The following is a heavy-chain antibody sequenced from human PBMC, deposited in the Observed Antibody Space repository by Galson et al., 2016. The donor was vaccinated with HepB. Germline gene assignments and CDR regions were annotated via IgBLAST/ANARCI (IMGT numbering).Heavy chain of an antibody. Sequence: SLRLSCAASGFTFSSYVMSWVRQAPGKGLEWVSGISGSGGSTHYADSVKGRFNISRDNSKNTVYLQMNSLRAEDTAIYYCVKVRDYYGSGSYRKYFDHWGQGTLVTVSS. J-gene: IGHJ4*02. V-gene: IGHV3-23*01. CDR3: VKVRDYYGSGSYRKYFDH. D-gene: IGHD3-10*01. CDR2: ISGSGGST. CDR1: GFTFSSYV.